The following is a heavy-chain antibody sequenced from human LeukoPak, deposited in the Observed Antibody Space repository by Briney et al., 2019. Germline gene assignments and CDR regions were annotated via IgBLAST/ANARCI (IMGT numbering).Heavy chain of an antibody. CDR2: MNPNSGNT. Sequence: ASVKVSCKASGYTFTAYHIDWVRQATGQGLEWMGWMNPNSGNTGYAQKFQGRVTMTRNTSISTAYMELSSLRSEDTAVYYCARSGDCSGGSCQYYFDYWGQGTLVTVSS. CDR1: GYTFTAYH. D-gene: IGHD2-15*01. J-gene: IGHJ4*02. CDR3: ARSGDCSGGSCQYYFDY. V-gene: IGHV1-8*02.